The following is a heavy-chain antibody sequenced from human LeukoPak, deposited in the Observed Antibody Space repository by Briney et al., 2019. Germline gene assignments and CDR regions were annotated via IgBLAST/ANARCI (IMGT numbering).Heavy chain of an antibody. J-gene: IGHJ4*02. V-gene: IGHV1-18*01. Sequence: ASVKVSCKASGYTFARYGVTWVRQAPGQGLEWLGWISAYNGNTNYAQKLKGRVTMTTDTSTSTAYMELRSLRPEDTAVYYCARKVDSTMALPDYWGQGTLVTVSS. CDR3: ARKVDSTMALPDY. CDR2: ISAYNGNT. CDR1: GYTFARYG. D-gene: IGHD3-10*01.